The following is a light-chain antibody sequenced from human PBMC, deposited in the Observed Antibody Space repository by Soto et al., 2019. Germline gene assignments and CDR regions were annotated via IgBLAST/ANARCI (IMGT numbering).Light chain of an antibody. CDR1: SSDVGGYNY. J-gene: IGLJ1*01. Sequence: ALTQPASVSGSPGQSITISCTGTSSDVGGYNYVSWYQHHPGKAPQLMIYDVSNRPSGVSNRFSGSKSGNTASLTISGLQAEDEADYHCSSFTRISTYVFGTGTKLTVL. CDR3: SSFTRISTYV. CDR2: DVS. V-gene: IGLV2-14*01.